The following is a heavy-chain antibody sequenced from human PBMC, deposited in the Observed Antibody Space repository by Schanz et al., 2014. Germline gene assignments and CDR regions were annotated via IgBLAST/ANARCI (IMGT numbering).Heavy chain of an antibody. CDR3: AKEGSIYWDRSVDY. V-gene: IGHV3-9*01. Sequence: VQLVESGGVVVQPGGSLRLSCAASGFTFDDHAMHWVRQVPGKGLEWVSGISWNSGNIAYADSVKGRFTISRDNAKNSLYLQMNSLRPEDTALYYCAKEGSIYWDRSVDYWGQGTLVTVSS. D-gene: IGHD1-26*01. CDR1: GFTFDDHA. CDR2: ISWNSGNI. J-gene: IGHJ4*02.